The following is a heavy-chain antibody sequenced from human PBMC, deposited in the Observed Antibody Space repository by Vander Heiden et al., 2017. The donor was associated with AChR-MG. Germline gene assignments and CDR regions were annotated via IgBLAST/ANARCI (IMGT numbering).Heavy chain of an antibody. CDR3: ARQRGTRARVDY. V-gene: IGHV3-11*01. D-gene: IGHD1-7*01. CDR2: ISGSGTTI. Sequence: QVQLVESGGGLVKPGGSLRLSCPASGFTFSDYYMSWIRQAPGKGLEWVSYISGSGTTIYYADAVRGRFTISRDNAKNSLYLQMNSLRAEDTAVYYCARQRGTRARVDYWGQGTLLTVSS. CDR1: GFTFSDYY. J-gene: IGHJ4*02.